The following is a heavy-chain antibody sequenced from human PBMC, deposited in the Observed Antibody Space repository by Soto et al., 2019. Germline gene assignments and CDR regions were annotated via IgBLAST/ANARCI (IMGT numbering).Heavy chain of an antibody. V-gene: IGHV3-23*01. CDR3: AKSGADYGRMSYFDY. D-gene: IGHD4-17*01. Sequence: GGSLRLSCAASGFTFSSYAMSWVRQAPGKGLEWVSAISGSGGSAYYADSVKGRFTISRDNSKNTLYLQMNSLRAEDTAVYYCAKSGADYGRMSYFDYWGQGTLVTVSS. J-gene: IGHJ4*02. CDR2: ISGSGGSA. CDR1: GFTFSSYA.